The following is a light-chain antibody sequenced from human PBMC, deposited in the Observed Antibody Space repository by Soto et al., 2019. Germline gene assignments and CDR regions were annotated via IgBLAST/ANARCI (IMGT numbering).Light chain of an antibody. CDR2: RDT. J-gene: IGLJ1*01. V-gene: IGLV3-9*01. CDR3: QVWDSDTAV. CDR1: NIENKK. Sequence: SYELTQPLSVSVALGQTARMTCGGNNIENKKVHWFQQKPGQAPVLVIYRDTSRPSGIPERFSGSKLGNTATLTISRAQGGDEAAYYCQVWDSDTAVFGTGTKVTVL.